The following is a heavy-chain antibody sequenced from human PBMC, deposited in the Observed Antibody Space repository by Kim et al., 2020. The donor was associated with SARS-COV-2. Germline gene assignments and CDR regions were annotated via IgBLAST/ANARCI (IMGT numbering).Heavy chain of an antibody. CDR1: GGSISSYY. CDR3: ARRALGYCSSTSCYEAFDI. Sequence: SETLSLTCTVSGGSISSYYWSWIRQPPGKGLEWIGYIYYSGSTNYNPSLKSRVTISVDTSKNQFSLKLSSVTAADTAVYYCARRALGYCSSTSCYEAFDIWGQGTMVTVSS. CDR2: IYYSGST. D-gene: IGHD2-2*01. V-gene: IGHV4-59*01. J-gene: IGHJ3*02.